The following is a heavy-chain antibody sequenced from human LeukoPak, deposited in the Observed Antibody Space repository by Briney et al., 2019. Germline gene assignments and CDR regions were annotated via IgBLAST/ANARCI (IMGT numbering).Heavy chain of an antibody. CDR2: IYHSGST. Sequence: ASETLSLTCTVSGYSISSGYYWGWIRQPPGKGLEWIGSIYHSGSTYYNPSLKSRVTISVDTSKNQFSLKLSSVTAADTAVYYCARGGVVPAAKGYYYGMDVWGQGTTVTVSS. V-gene: IGHV4-38-2*02. CDR1: GYSISSGYY. CDR3: ARGGVVPAAKGYYYGMDV. D-gene: IGHD2-2*01. J-gene: IGHJ6*02.